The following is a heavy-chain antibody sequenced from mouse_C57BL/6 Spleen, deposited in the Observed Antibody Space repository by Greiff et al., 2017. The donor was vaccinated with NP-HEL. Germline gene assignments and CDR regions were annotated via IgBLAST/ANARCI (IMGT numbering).Heavy chain of an antibody. CDR2: IDPNSGGT. J-gene: IGHJ1*03. CDR3: AREYYGSSYYWYFDV. Sequence: QVQLQQPGAELVKPGASVKLSCKASGYTFTSYWMHWVKQRPGRGLEWIGRIDPNSGGTKYNEKFKSKATLTVDKPSSTAYMQLSSLTSEDSAVYYGAREYYGSSYYWYFDVWGTGTTVTVSS. CDR1: GYTFTSYW. D-gene: IGHD1-1*01. V-gene: IGHV1-72*01.